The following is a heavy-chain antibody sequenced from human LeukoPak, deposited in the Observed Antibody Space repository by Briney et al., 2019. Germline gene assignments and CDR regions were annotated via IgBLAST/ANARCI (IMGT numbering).Heavy chain of an antibody. CDR2: IRSKANSYAT. J-gene: IGHJ4*02. V-gene: IGHV3-73*01. D-gene: IGHD3-22*01. CDR1: GFTFSGSA. CDR3: TPHPTTYYYDSSGYYM. Sequence: PGGSLRLSCAAYGFTFSGSAMHWVRQAYGKGLEWVGRIRSKANSYATAYAASVKGRFTISRDDSKNTAYLQMNSLKTEDTAVYYCTPHPTTYYYDSSGYYMWGQGTLVTVSS.